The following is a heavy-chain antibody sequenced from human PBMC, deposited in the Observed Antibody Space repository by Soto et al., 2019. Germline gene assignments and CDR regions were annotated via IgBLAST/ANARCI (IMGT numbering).Heavy chain of an antibody. V-gene: IGHV4-59*01. J-gene: IGHJ3*02. Sequence: PSETLSLTCTVSGGSISSYYWSWIRQPPGKGLEWIGYIYYSGSTNYNPSLKSRVTISVDTSKNQFSLKLSSVTAADTAVYYCARGTPVLRYFDWSAGFDIWGHGTMVTVSS. CDR3: ARGTPVLRYFDWSAGFDI. CDR2: IYYSGST. D-gene: IGHD3-9*01. CDR1: GGSISSYY.